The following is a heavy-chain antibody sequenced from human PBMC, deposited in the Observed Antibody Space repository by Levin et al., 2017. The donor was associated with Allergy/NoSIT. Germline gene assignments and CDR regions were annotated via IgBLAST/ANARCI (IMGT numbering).Heavy chain of an antibody. D-gene: IGHD1-26*01. CDR1: GYTFSNYA. CDR3: ARDYHAHRGYYTGAY. J-gene: IGHJ4*02. Sequence: ASVKVSCKASGYTFSNYAIIWVRQAPGQGLEGMGWKSAYNGATDYAQKFQGRLSVTIDTSTSTAYMELRDLRSDDRAVYFCARDYHAHRGYYTGAYWGQGTLVPVSS. V-gene: IGHV1-18*01. CDR2: KSAYNGAT.